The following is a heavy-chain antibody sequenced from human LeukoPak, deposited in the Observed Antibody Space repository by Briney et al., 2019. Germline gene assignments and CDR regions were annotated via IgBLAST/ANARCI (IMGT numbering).Heavy chain of an antibody. J-gene: IGHJ4*02. D-gene: IGHD6-13*01. V-gene: IGHV4-39*07. CDR2: IYYSGST. CDR3: ARGLYSSSWYYFDY. CDR1: GGSISSSSYY. Sequence: SETLSLTCTVSGGSISSSSYYWGWIRQPPGKGLEWIGSIYYSGSTYYNPSLKSRVTISVDTSKNQFSLKLSSVTAADTAVYYCARGLYSSSWYYFDYWGQGTLVTVSS.